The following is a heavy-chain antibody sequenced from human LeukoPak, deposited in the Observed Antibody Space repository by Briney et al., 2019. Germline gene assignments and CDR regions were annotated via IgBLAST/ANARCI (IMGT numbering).Heavy chain of an antibody. J-gene: IGHJ3*02. CDR2: IYHTGST. V-gene: IGHV4-4*02. CDR3: ARGLQGTTVTTRAFDI. Sequence: SGTLSLTCAVSGGSISSSNWWSWVRPPPGKGLEWIGEIYHTGSTNYNPSLKSRVTISVDKSKNQFSLKLSSVTAADTAVYYCARGLQGTTVTTRAFDIWGQGTMVTVSS. D-gene: IGHD4-17*01. CDR1: GGSISSSNW.